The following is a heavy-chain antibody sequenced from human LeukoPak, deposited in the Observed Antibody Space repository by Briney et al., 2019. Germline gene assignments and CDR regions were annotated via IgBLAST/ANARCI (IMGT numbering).Heavy chain of an antibody. CDR3: ARDRHCSSTSCYIGWFDP. J-gene: IGHJ5*02. V-gene: IGHV3-7*01. D-gene: IGHD2-2*02. CDR2: IKQDGSEK. Sequence: GGSLRLSCAASGFTFSSYWMSWVRQAPGKGLEWVANIKQDGSEKYYVDSVKGRFTISRDNAKNSLYLQMNSLRAEDTAVYYCARDRHCSSTSCYIGWFDPWGQGTLVTVSS. CDR1: GFTFSSYW.